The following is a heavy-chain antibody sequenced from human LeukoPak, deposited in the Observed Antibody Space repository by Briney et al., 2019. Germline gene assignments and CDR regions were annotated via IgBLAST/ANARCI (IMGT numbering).Heavy chain of an antibody. Sequence: GGSLRLSCAASGFPFSSYWIHWVRQTPGEGPVWVSRINRDGSSTSYADSVKGRFTISRDNAKNTLFLQMDSLRAEDTAVYYCARGAMPDYWGQGTLVTVSS. V-gene: IGHV3-74*01. CDR1: GFPFSSYW. D-gene: IGHD2-2*01. J-gene: IGHJ4*02. CDR3: ARGAMPDY. CDR2: INRDGSST.